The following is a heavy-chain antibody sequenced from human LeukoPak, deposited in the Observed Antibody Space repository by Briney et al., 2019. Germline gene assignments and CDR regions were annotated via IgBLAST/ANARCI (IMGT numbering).Heavy chain of an antibody. V-gene: IGHV1-46*01. Sequence: GSVKVSCTASGYTFTRYYMHWVRQAPGQGLEWMGIINPSGGSTGYAQEFQGRVTMTRHTSTSTVYMELSSLRSEDTAVYYCARARYCSGGSCYSLHYWGQGTLVSVSS. D-gene: IGHD2-15*01. CDR1: GYTFTRYY. CDR3: ARARYCSGGSCYSLHY. CDR2: INPSGGST. J-gene: IGHJ4*02.